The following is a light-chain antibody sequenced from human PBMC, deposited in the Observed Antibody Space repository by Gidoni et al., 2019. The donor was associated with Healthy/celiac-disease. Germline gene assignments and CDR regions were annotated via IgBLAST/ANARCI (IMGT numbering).Light chain of an antibody. J-gene: IGLJ2*01. CDR1: SPNIGAGSD. CDR2: GNS. CDR3: QSYDSSLSGSVV. Sequence: QSVLPQPPSVSGAPGQRVTISCTGSSPNIGAGSDVHRYQQLPGTAPKPLIYGNSNRPSGVPDRFSGSKSGTSASLAITGLQAEDEADYYCQSYDSSLSGSVVFGGGTKLTVL. V-gene: IGLV1-40*01.